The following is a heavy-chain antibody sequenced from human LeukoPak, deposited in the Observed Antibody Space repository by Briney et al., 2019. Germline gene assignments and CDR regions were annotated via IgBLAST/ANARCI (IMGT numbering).Heavy chain of an antibody. CDR2: ISSGGDVT. Sequence: GSLRLSCVASGFTFNSFPMAWVRQAPGKGLEWDSSISSGGDVTDYADSVKGRFTISRDNSKNTLYLQMSSLRAEDTAIYYCAKRIGFSPDYWGQGTLVTVSS. CDR3: AKRIGFSPDY. CDR1: GFTFNSFP. J-gene: IGHJ4*02. V-gene: IGHV3-23*01. D-gene: IGHD3-10*01.